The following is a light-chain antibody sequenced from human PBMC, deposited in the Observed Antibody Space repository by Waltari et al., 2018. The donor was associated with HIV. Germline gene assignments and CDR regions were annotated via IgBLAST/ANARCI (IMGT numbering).Light chain of an antibody. CDR3: QQRSNWPPGLT. J-gene: IGKJ4*01. V-gene: IGKV3-11*01. CDR2: DAS. CDR1: QSVSSY. Sequence: EIVLTQSPATLSLSPGERATLSCRASQSVSSYLAWYQQKTGQAPRLLIYDASNRATGIPARFSGSVSGTDFPLTISSLEPEDFAVYYCQQRSNWPPGLTFGGGTKVEIK.